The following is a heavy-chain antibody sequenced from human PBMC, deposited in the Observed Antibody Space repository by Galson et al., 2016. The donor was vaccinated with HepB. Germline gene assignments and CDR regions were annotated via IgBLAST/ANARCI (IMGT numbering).Heavy chain of an antibody. CDR1: GFTFSNYA. CDR3: AKDLDIVVVPLAFWSFGYYFDY. CDR2: ISGSGDAT. Sequence: SLRLSCAASGFTFSNYAMTWVRQAPGKGLEWVSSISGSGDATYYADSVKGRLTISRDNSRNTLYLQLSSLRAEDTAIYYCAKDLDIVVVPLAFWSFGYYFDYWGQGTQVTVSS. V-gene: IGHV3-23*01. D-gene: IGHD3-3*01. J-gene: IGHJ4*02.